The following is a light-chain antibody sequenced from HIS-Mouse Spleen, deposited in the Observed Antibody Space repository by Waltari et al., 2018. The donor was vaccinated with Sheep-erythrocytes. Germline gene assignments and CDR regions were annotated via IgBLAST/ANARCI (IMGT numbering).Light chain of an antibody. Sequence: QSVLTQPPSASGTPGQRVTISCSGSSSNIGSNTVNWYQQLPGTAPKLLIYSNNQRSSGVPDRFSCSKSGTSASLAISGLQSEDEADYYCAAWDDSLNGYVFGTGTKVTVL. J-gene: IGLJ1*01. CDR2: SNN. V-gene: IGLV1-44*01. CDR3: AAWDDSLNGYV. CDR1: SSNIGSNT.